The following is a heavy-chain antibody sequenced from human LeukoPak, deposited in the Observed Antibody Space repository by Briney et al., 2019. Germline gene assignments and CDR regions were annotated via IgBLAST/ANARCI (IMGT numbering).Heavy chain of an antibody. Sequence: GGSLRLSCVASGFTFSAYDMNWMRQAPGKGLEWISFIGTSGNTKYYADSVTGRFTISRDNAKNSLYLQMTSLRDEDTAVYYCGRTGSIDYWGQGTLVTVSS. V-gene: IGHV3-11*01. J-gene: IGHJ4*02. CDR2: IGTSGNTK. D-gene: IGHD7-27*01. CDR1: GFTFSAYD. CDR3: GRTGSIDY.